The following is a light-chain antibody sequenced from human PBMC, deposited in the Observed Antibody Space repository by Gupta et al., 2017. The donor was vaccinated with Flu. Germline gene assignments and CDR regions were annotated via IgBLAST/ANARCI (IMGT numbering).Light chain of an antibody. J-gene: IGLJ3*02. CDR1: SGHSGYA. V-gene: IGLV4-69*01. CDR2: VDRDGRH. Sequence: QLVLTQSPSASASLGASVKLTCTRTSGHSGYAIAWHQQQPQKGPRYLMKVDRDGRHTKGDGIPDRFSGSSSGAERSLTISSLQSEDEADYSCQTWGTGSWVFGGGTKLAVL. CDR3: QTWGTGSWV.